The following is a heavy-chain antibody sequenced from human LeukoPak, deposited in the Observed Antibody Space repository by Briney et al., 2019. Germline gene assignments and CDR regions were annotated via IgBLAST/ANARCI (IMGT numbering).Heavy chain of an antibody. J-gene: IGHJ5*02. Sequence: SETLSLTCTVSGGSISSYYWSWIRQPPGKGLEWIGYIYYSGSTNYNPSLKSRVTISVDTSKNQFSLMLSSVTAADTAVYYCARVPYYYDSSGYYPWGQGTLVTVSS. CDR3: ARVPYYYDSSGYYP. CDR1: GGSISSYY. V-gene: IGHV4-59*01. CDR2: IYYSGST. D-gene: IGHD3-22*01.